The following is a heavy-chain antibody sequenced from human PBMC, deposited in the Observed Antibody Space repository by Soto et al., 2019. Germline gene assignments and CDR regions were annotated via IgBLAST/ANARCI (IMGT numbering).Heavy chain of an antibody. Sequence: SETLSLTCTVSGGSISSGDYHWSWIRQPPGKGLEWIGYIYYSGSTYYNPSLKSRVTISVDTSKNQFSLKLSSVTAADTAVYYCASAFGGSDWFDPWGQGTLVTVSS. CDR1: GGSISSGDYH. J-gene: IGHJ5*02. CDR3: ASAFGGSDWFDP. V-gene: IGHV4-30-4*01. D-gene: IGHD3-10*01. CDR2: IYYSGST.